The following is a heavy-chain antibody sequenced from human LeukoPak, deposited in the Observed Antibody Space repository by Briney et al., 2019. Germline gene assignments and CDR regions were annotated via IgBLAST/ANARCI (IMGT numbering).Heavy chain of an antibody. V-gene: IGHV4-39*07. CDR2: MFYNGAT. J-gene: IGHJ4*02. D-gene: IGHD6-19*01. Sequence: SATLSLTCSVSGGSISSSDYYWGWIRQPPGKGLEWIGTMFYNGATKSNPSLSSRVTMSIDTSKNQFSLKLRSVTAADTAVYYCAREARFALPVVGSGDYWGQGTLVTVSS. CDR1: GGSISSSDYY. CDR3: AREARFALPVVGSGDY.